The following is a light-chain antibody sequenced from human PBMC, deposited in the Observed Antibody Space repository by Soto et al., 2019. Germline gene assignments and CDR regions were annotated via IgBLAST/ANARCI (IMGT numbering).Light chain of an antibody. Sequence: QSALTQPASVSGSPGQSITLSCTGTSSDVGSYNFVSWYQQHPGKAPKLMIYEVTKRPSGVSNRFSGSKSGNTASLTISGLQAEDEADYYCCSYAGSRWVFGGGTKLTVL. CDR3: CSYAGSRWV. V-gene: IGLV2-23*02. CDR1: SSDVGSYNF. CDR2: EVT. J-gene: IGLJ3*02.